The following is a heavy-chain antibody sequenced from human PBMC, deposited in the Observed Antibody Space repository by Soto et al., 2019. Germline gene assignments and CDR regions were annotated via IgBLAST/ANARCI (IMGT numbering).Heavy chain of an antibody. CDR1: GFTFSSYG. D-gene: IGHD4-17*01. CDR3: AKDPSTVSSVDY. J-gene: IGHJ4*02. CDR2: ISYDGSNK. V-gene: IGHV3-30*18. Sequence: GGSLRLSCAASGFTFSSYGMHWVRQAPGKGLEWVAVISYDGSNKYYADSVKGRFTISRDNSKNTLYLQMNSLRAEDTAVYYCAKDPSTVSSVDYWGQGTLVTVSS.